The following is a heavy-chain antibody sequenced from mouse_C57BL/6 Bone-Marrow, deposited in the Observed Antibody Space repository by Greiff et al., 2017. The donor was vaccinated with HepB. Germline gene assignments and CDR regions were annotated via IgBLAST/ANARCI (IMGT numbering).Heavy chain of an antibody. Sequence: QVQLQQSGPELVKPGASVKISCKASGYAFSSSWMNWVKQRPGKGLEWIGRIYPGDGDTNYNGKFKGKATLTADKSSSTAYMQLSSLTSEDSAVYFCAIGSVYYGVDYWGQGTTLTVSS. CDR2: IYPGDGDT. D-gene: IGHD2-1*01. J-gene: IGHJ2*01. CDR3: AIGSVYYGVDY. V-gene: IGHV1-82*01. CDR1: GYAFSSSW.